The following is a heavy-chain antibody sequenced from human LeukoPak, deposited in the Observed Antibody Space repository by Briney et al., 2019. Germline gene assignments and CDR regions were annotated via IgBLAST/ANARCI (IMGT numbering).Heavy chain of an antibody. CDR2: ISYDGSNK. V-gene: IGHV3-30*18. D-gene: IGHD6-19*01. Sequence: GGSLRLSCAASGFTFSSYGMHWVRQAPGKGLEWVAVISYDGSNKYYADSVKGRFTISRDNSKNTLYLQMNSLRAEDTAVYYCAKDFTDSSGWYKTIGYYFDYWGQGTLVTVSS. CDR3: AKDFTDSSGWYKTIGYYFDY. J-gene: IGHJ4*02. CDR1: GFTFSSYG.